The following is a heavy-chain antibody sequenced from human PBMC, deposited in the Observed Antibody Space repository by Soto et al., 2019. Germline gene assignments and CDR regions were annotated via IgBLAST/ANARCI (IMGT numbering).Heavy chain of an antibody. CDR3: AHSPYTSSSYYFDY. CDR2: IYGSDDK. V-gene: IGHV2-5*01. J-gene: IGHJ4*02. D-gene: IGHD6-6*01. Sequence: SGPTLVNPTQTLTLTCTFSGFSLTTSAVAVGWIRQPPGKALEWLAIIYGSDDKFYSPSLKTRLTITKDTSTNQVVLTMTNMDPVDTATYYCAHSPYTSSSYYFDYWGQGTLVTVSS. CDR1: GFSLTTSAVA.